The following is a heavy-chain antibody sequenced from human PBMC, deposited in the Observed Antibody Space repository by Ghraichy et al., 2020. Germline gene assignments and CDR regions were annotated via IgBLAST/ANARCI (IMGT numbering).Heavy chain of an antibody. Sequence: SQTLSLTCIVSSGSISTYYWSWIRQPPGKGLEWIGYIYYSGSTNYNPSLKSRVTISVDTSKNQFSLRLSSVTAADTAVYFCARGVYDSSGYYFDYWGQGTLVTVSS. J-gene: IGHJ4*02. CDR1: SGSISTYY. V-gene: IGHV4-59*01. CDR3: ARGVYDSSGYYFDY. CDR2: IYYSGST. D-gene: IGHD3-22*01.